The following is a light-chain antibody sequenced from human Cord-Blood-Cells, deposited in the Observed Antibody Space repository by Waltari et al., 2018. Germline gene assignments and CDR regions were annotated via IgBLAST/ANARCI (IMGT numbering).Light chain of an antibody. J-gene: IGLJ3*02. V-gene: IGLV2-14*03. CDR2: DVS. Sequence: QSALTQPASVSGSPGQSITISCTGTRSDVGGYNYVSWYQQHPGKAPKLMIYDVSNRPSGVSTSFAGSKSGNTASLTISGLQAEDEADYYGSSYTSSSTWVFGGGTKRTVL. CDR3: SSYTSSSTWV. CDR1: RSDVGGYNY.